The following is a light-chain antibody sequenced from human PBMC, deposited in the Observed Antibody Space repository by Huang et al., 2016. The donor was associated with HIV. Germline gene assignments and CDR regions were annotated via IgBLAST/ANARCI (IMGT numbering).Light chain of an antibody. CDR2: GAS. CDR1: QDISSAY. J-gene: IGKJ5*01. V-gene: IGKV3-20*01. Sequence: EIVLTQSPGTLSLSPGERATLSCRASQDISSAYLAWYQQRLGQAPRLLNYGASSRSTGVPDRVSSSGSGTDFILTISRLEPEDFAIYYCQQYGNTITFGQGTRLETK. CDR3: QQYGNTIT.